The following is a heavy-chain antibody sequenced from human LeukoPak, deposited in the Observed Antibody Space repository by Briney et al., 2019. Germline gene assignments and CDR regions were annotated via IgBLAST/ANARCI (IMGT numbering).Heavy chain of an antibody. CDR3: ARDQIGP. CDR2: IYHSGST. Sequence: PSETLSLTCTVSGYSISSGYYWGWIRQPPGKGLEWIGSIYHSGSTYYNPSLKSRVTISVDTSKNQFSLKLSSVTAADTAVYYCARDQIGPWGQGTLVTVSS. D-gene: IGHD2/OR15-2a*01. J-gene: IGHJ5*02. V-gene: IGHV4-38-2*02. CDR1: GYSISSGYY.